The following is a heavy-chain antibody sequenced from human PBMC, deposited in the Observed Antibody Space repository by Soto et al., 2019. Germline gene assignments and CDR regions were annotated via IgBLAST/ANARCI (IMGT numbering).Heavy chain of an antibody. V-gene: IGHV4-30-2*01. J-gene: IGHJ5*02. CDR2: IYHSGST. CDR1: GGSISSGGYS. D-gene: IGHD4-4*01. Sequence: SETLSLTCAVSGGSISSGGYSWSWIRQPPGKGLEWIGYIYHSGSTYYNPSLKSRVTISVDRSKNQFSLKLSSVTAADTAVYYCAREAQPYSNGNWFDPWGQGTLVTVSS. CDR3: AREAQPYSNGNWFDP.